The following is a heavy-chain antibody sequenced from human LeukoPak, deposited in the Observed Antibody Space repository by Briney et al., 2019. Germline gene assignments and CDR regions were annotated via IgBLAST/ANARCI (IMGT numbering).Heavy chain of an antibody. J-gene: IGHJ4*02. D-gene: IGHD1-26*01. Sequence: SETLSLTCTVSGGSISSYYWSWIRQPPGKGLEWIGYIYTSGSTNYNPSLKSRVTISVDTSKNQLSLKLTSVTAADTAVYFCARLGSYHDFWGQGALVTVSS. CDR3: ARLGSYHDF. V-gene: IGHV4-4*09. CDR1: GGSISSYY. CDR2: IYTSGST.